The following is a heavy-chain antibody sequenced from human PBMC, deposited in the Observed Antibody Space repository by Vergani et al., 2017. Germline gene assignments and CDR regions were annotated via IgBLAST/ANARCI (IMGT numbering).Heavy chain of an antibody. V-gene: IGHV4-59*01. CDR3: AREGEYDFWGKPYYGMDV. J-gene: IGHJ6*02. D-gene: IGHD3-3*01. Sequence: QVQLQESGPGLVKPSETLSLTSTVSGGSISRYYWSWIRQPPGKGLEWIGYIYYSGSTNYNPSLKSRVTRSVATSKNQFSLKLSSVTAADTAVYYCAREGEYDFWGKPYYGMDVWGQGTTVTVSS. CDR2: IYYSGST. CDR1: GGSISRYY.